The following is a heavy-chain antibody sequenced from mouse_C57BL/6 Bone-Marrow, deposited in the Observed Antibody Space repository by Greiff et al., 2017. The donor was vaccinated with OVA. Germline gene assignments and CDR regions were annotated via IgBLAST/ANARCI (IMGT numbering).Heavy chain of an antibody. J-gene: IGHJ2*01. V-gene: IGHV5-4*01. Sequence: EVKLVESGGGLVKPGGSLKLSCAASGFTFSSYAMSWVRQTPEKRLEWVATISDGGSYTYYPDNVKGRFTISRDNAKNNLYLQMSHLKSEDTAMYYCAREELGDYWGQGTTLTVSS. D-gene: IGHD4-1*01. CDR1: GFTFSSYA. CDR2: ISDGGSYT. CDR3: AREELGDY.